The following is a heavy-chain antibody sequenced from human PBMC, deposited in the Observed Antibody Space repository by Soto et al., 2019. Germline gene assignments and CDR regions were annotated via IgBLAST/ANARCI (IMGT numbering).Heavy chain of an antibody. CDR1: GFTFSNAW. D-gene: IGHD4-17*01. Sequence: GGSLRLSCAASGFTFSNAWMSWVRQAPGKGLEWVGRIKSKTDGGTTDYAAPVKGRFTISRDNSKNTLYLQMNSLRAEDTAVYYCAVTTADFDYWGQGTLVTVSS. CDR3: AVTTADFDY. CDR2: IKSKTDGGTT. J-gene: IGHJ4*02. V-gene: IGHV3-15*01.